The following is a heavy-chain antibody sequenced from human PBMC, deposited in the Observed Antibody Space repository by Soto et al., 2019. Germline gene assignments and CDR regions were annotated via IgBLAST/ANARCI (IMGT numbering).Heavy chain of an antibody. Sequence: GESLKISCEASGFSLTTYWIGWVRQMPGKGLEWMGIIHPSDSDTRYSPSFQGQVTISADKSISTAYLQWSSLKASDTAIYYCARHRNGYKPLDYWGQGTLVTVSS. CDR3: ARHRNGYKPLDY. CDR1: GFSLTTYW. J-gene: IGHJ4*02. V-gene: IGHV5-51*01. D-gene: IGHD5-12*01. CDR2: IHPSDSDT.